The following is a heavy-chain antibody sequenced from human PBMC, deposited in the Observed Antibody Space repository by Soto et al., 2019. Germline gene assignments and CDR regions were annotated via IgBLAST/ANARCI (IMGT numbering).Heavy chain of an antibody. CDR1: GDSISSYV. J-gene: IGHJ5*02. Sequence: SETLSLTCTVSGDSISSYVWSWIRHPPGKGLEWIGYVYSTEITNYNPSLKSRVAMSIDTSKNQFSLKVRSVTAADTAVYYCARGSEAWFDPWGQGTLVTVSS. CDR2: VYSTEIT. V-gene: IGHV4-59*01. CDR3: ARGSEAWFDP.